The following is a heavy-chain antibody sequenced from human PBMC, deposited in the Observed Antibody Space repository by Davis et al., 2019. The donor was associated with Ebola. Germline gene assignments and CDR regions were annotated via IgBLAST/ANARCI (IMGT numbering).Heavy chain of an antibody. CDR2: INHSGST. Sequence: MPSETLSLTCAVYGGSFSGYYWSWIRQPPGKGLEWIGEINHSGSTNYNPPLKSRVTISVDTSKNQFSLKLSSVTAADTAVYYCARVDYDFWSGCVDYWGQGTLVTVSS. D-gene: IGHD3-3*01. CDR1: GGSFSGYY. J-gene: IGHJ4*02. CDR3: ARVDYDFWSGCVDY. V-gene: IGHV4-34*01.